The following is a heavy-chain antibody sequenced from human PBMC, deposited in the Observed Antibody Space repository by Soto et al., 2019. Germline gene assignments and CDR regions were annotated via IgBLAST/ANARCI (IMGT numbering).Heavy chain of an antibody. J-gene: IGHJ3*02. D-gene: IGHD3-3*01. CDR1: AFTFSSYS. V-gene: IGHV3-21*01. CDR2: ISSSSSYI. CDR3: ARDTIRFLEWLTSEDVDVFDI. Sequence: EVQLVESGGGLVKPGGSLRLSCADSAFTFSSYSMNWVRHAPGKGLEWVSSISSSSSYIYYADSVKGRFTISRDNAKNSLYLQMNSLRAEDTAVYYCARDTIRFLEWLTSEDVDVFDIWGQGTMVTVSS.